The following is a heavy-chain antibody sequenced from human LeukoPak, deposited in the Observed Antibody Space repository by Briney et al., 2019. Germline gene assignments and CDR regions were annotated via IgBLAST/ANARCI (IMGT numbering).Heavy chain of an antibody. D-gene: IGHD1-26*01. CDR3: ARERGVGAYYFDS. V-gene: IGHV3-30*01. CDR1: GFTFSGHA. J-gene: IGHJ4*02. CDR2: ISYDGKNK. Sequence: GGSLRLSCGASGFTFSGHAMHWVRQAPGKGLEWVALISYDGKNKLFGDSVRGRFTISRDNSKNTLSLQMYGLRVEDTGVYFCARERGVGAYYFDSWGQGTLVTVSS.